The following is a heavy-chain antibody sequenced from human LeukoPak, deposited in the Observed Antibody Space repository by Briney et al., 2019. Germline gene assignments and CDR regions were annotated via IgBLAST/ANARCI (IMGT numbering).Heavy chain of an antibody. CDR3: ASLSTLAAAGTVY. Sequence: ETLSLTCTVSGGSISSSSYYWGWIRQPPGKGLEWIGSIYYSGSTYYNPSLKSRVTISVDTSKNQFSLKLSSVSAADTAVYYCASLSTLAAAGTVYWGQGILVTVSS. D-gene: IGHD6-13*01. CDR2: IYYSGST. J-gene: IGHJ4*02. V-gene: IGHV4-39*01. CDR1: GGSISSSSYY.